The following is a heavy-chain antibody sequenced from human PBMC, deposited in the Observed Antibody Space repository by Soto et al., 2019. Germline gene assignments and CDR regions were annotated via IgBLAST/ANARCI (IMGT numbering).Heavy chain of an antibody. Sequence: EVQLVESGGSLIQPGGSLRLSCTTSGFTVSSSHMTWVRQAPGKGLEWVSVIYSGGSSYYAVSVQGRFTISRDNSKNTVYLQMNSLRGEDTAMYYCARLGPYGSESYSFRYNRFEPWGQGTQVTVSS. D-gene: IGHD3-10*01. J-gene: IGHJ5*02. CDR1: GFTVSSSH. CDR3: ARLGPYGSESYSFRYNRFEP. V-gene: IGHV3-53*01. CDR2: IYSGGSS.